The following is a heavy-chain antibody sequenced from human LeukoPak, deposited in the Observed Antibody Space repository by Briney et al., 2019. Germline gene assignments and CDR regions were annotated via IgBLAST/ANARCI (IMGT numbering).Heavy chain of an antibody. CDR1: GFTFSSYS. V-gene: IGHV3-48*01. CDR3: ARGPDSSGWILNWFDP. CDR2: IYSSSSTI. J-gene: IGHJ5*02. D-gene: IGHD6-19*01. Sequence: PGGSLRLSCAASGFTFSSYSMNWVRQAPGKGLGWVSYIYSSSSTIYYADSVKGRFTISRDNAKNSLYLQMNSLRVEDTAVYYCARGPDSSGWILNWFDPWGQGTLVTVSS.